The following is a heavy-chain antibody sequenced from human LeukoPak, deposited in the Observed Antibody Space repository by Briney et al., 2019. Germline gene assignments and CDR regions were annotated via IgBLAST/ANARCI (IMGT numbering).Heavy chain of an antibody. V-gene: IGHV3-30*04. J-gene: IGHJ4*02. D-gene: IGHD3-3*01. CDR2: ILYDGSNK. CDR1: GFTFSRYG. CDR3: ARDLFSAVRFLEWLLPDY. Sequence: GSLRLSCAASGFTFSRYGMQRVRQAPGKGLGGGAGILYDGSNKYYADSVKGRFTISRDNSKNTLYLQMNSLRAEDTAVYYCARDLFSAVRFLEWLLPDYWGQGTLVTVSS.